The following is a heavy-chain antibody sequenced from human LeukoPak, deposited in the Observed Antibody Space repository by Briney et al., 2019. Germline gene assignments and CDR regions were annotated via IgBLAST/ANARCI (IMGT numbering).Heavy chain of an antibody. V-gene: IGHV3-33*03. CDR3: ARRYFDY. J-gene: IGHJ4*02. CDR1: GFTFSSYG. CDR2: IWYDGSNK. Sequence: GGSLRLSCAASGFTFSSYGMHWVRQAPGKGLEWVAVIWYDGSNKYYADSVKGRFTISRDNAKNSLYLQMNSLRAEDTAVYYCARRYFDYWGQGTLVTVSS.